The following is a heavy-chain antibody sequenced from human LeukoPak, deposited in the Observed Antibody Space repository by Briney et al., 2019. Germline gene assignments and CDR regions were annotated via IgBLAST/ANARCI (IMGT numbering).Heavy chain of an antibody. J-gene: IGHJ3*02. Sequence: GGSLRLSCAASGFTFSSMNWVRQAPGKGLEWVSFISSSSDYIYYADSVKGRFTISRDIAKNSLYLQINSLRAEDTAVYYCARDRSGSWYAFDIWGQGTMVTVSS. D-gene: IGHD6-13*01. CDR2: ISSSSDYI. V-gene: IGHV3-21*06. CDR1: GFTFSS. CDR3: ARDRSGSWYAFDI.